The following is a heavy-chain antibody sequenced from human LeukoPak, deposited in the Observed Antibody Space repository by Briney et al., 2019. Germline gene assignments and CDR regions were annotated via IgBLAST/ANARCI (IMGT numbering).Heavy chain of an antibody. CDR3: ARAGWLYYFDY. D-gene: IGHD5-12*01. CDR1: GGSISSSSYY. V-gene: IGHV4-39*07. Sequence: SETLSLTCTVSGGSISSSSYYWGWIRQPPGKGLEWIGRIYTSGSTNYNPSLKSRVTISVDTSKNQFSLNLSSVTAADTAVYYCARAGWLYYFDYWGQGTLVTVSS. J-gene: IGHJ4*02. CDR2: IYTSGST.